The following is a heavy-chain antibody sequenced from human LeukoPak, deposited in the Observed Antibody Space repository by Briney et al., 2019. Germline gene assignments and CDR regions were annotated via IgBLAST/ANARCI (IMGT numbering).Heavy chain of an antibody. J-gene: IGHJ4*02. CDR3: ARAKGRSPLFDY. Sequence: SQTLSLTCAISGDSVSSNSAAWNWIRQSPSRGLEWLGRTYYRSKWYNDYAVSVKGRIDINPDTSKNQFSLQLNSVTPEDTAVYHCARAKGRSPLFDYWGQGTLVTVSS. CDR1: GDSVSSNSAA. V-gene: IGHV6-1*01. D-gene: IGHD6-13*01. CDR2: TYYRSKWYN.